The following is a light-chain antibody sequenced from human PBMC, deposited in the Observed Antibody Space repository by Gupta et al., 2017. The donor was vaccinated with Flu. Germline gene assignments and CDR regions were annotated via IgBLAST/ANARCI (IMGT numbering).Light chain of an antibody. Sequence: SPSFLSASIGDRVTITCRASQGIRGYLGWYQQKPGKVPELLIYAASTLQSGVPSRFSGSGSGTQYTLTISSLQAEDFASYYCQQVQSYPYTFGQGTKLEIK. J-gene: IGKJ2*01. CDR2: AAS. CDR1: QGIRGY. CDR3: QQVQSYPYT. V-gene: IGKV1-9*01.